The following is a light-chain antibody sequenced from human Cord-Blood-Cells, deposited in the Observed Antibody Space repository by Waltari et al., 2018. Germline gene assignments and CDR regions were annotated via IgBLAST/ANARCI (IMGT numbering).Light chain of an antibody. CDR3: SSYTSRRTLVV. CDR2: DVS. Sequence: QSALTQPASVSGSPGQSITISCTGTSSDVGGYNYVSWYQQHPGKAPKLMIYDVSNRPSGVSNRFAGSQSGNTASLTISGLQAEDEADYYCSSYTSRRTLVVFGGGTKLTVL. CDR1: SSDVGGYNY. J-gene: IGLJ2*01. V-gene: IGLV2-14*01.